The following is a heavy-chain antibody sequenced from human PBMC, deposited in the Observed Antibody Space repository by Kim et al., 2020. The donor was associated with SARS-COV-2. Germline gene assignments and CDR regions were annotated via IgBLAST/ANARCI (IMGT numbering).Heavy chain of an antibody. CDR2: ISSSSSYI. CDR3: ARDHHTVTTNEKWGYYYYGMDV. CDR1: GFTFSSYS. Sequence: GGSLRLSCAASGFTFSSYSMNWVRQAPGKGLEWVSSISSSSSYIYYADSVKGRFTISRDNAKNSLYLQMNSLRAEDTAVYYCARDHHTVTTNEKWGYYYYGMDVWGQGTTVTVSS. V-gene: IGHV3-21*01. D-gene: IGHD4-4*01. J-gene: IGHJ6*02.